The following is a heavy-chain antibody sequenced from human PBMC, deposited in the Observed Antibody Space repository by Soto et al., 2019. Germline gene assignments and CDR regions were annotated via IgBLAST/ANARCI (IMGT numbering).Heavy chain of an antibody. D-gene: IGHD3-3*01. CDR1: GFTFSSYS. Sequence: GGSLRLSCAASGFTFSSYSMNWVRQAPGKGLEWVSSISSSSSYIYYADSVKGRFTISRDNAKNSLYLQMNSLRAEDTAVYYCASDRFLEWWGAFDIWGQGTMVTVSS. CDR2: ISSSSSYI. CDR3: ASDRFLEWWGAFDI. J-gene: IGHJ3*02. V-gene: IGHV3-21*01.